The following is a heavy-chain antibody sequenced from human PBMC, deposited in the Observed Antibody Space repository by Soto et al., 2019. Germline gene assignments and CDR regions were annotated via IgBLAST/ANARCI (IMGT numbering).Heavy chain of an antibody. CDR1: GGSISSSSYY. V-gene: IGHV4-39*01. CDR3: ARHPTHFPYYYYTDV. CDR2: IYYSGST. J-gene: IGHJ6*03. Sequence: SDTLSLTCTVSGGSISSSSYYWGWIRQPPGKGLEWIGSIYYSGSTYYNPSLKSRVTISVDTSKNQFSLKLSSVTAADTAVYYCARHPTHFPYYYYTDVWGKGTTVTVSS.